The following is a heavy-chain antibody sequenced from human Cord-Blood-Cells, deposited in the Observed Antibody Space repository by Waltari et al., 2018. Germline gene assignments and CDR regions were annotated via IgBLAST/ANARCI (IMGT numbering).Heavy chain of an antibody. J-gene: IGHJ3*02. V-gene: IGHV1-8*03. CDR2: MNPNSGNT. D-gene: IGHD6-13*01. CDR3: ARPGSSWYAFDI. CDR1: GYAFTSSD. Sequence: QVQLVQSGAEVKKPGASVKVSCTASGYAFTSSDINWVRQATGQGLEWMGWMNPNSGNTGYAQKFQGRVTITRNTSISTAYMELSSLRSEDTAVYYCARPGSSWYAFDIWGQGTMVTVSS.